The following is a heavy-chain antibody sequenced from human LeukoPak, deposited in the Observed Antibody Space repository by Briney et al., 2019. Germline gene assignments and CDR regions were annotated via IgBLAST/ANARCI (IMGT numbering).Heavy chain of an antibody. D-gene: IGHD3-3*01. Sequence: SGTLSLTCAVSGGSISSSNWWSWVRQPPGKGLEGIGESYHSGGTNYNPSLKSRVTISVDKSKNQFSVNLSSVTAADTAVYYCGSARFCDIWGQGTMVTVSS. V-gene: IGHV4-4*02. CDR1: GGSISSSNW. J-gene: IGHJ3*02. CDR2: SYHSGGT. CDR3: GSARFCDI.